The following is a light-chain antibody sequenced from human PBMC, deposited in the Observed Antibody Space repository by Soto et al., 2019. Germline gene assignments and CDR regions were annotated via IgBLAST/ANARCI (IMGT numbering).Light chain of an antibody. J-gene: IGKJ4*01. Sequence: EIVLTQSPGTLSLSPGERXTLXXRASQSVSXXYLAWYQQKPGQAPRLLIYGASSRATGIPDRFSGSGSGTDFTLTISRLEPEDFAVYYXQQYGSSPFTFGGGTKVEIK. CDR3: QQYGSSPFT. V-gene: IGKV3-20*01. CDR1: QSVSXXY. CDR2: GAS.